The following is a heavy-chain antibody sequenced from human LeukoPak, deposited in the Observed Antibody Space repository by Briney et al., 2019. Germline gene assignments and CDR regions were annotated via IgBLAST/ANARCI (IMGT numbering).Heavy chain of an antibody. Sequence: SVKVSCKASGCTFTSYGISWVRQAPGQGLEWMGGIIPIFGTANYAQKFQGRVTITADESTSTAYMELSSLRSEDTAVYYCAVLPRTQLFDYWGQGTLVTVSS. J-gene: IGHJ4*02. V-gene: IGHV1-69*13. CDR2: IIPIFGTA. CDR3: AVLPRTQLFDY. CDR1: GCTFTSYG. D-gene: IGHD2-2*01.